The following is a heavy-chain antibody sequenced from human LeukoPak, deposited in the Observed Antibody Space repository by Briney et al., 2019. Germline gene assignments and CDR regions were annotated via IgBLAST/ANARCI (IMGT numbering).Heavy chain of an antibody. Sequence: SVKVSCKASGGTFSSYAISWVRQAPGQGLEWMGGIIPIFGTANYAQKFQGRVTITTDESTSTAYMELSSLRSEGTAVYYCARVGDYVYNWFDPWGQGTLVTVSS. D-gene: IGHD4-17*01. CDR1: GGTFSSYA. J-gene: IGHJ5*02. CDR2: IIPIFGTA. V-gene: IGHV1-69*05. CDR3: ARVGDYVYNWFDP.